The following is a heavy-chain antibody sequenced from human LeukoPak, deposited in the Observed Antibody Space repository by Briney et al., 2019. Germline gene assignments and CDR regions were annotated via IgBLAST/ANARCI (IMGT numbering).Heavy chain of an antibody. D-gene: IGHD3-10*01. Sequence: PSETLSLTCTVSGGSISSGSYYWSWIRQPAGKGLEWIGRIYTSGSTNYNPSLKSRVTISVDTSKNQFSLKLSSVTAADTAVYYCARGCGSGSYSYYFDYWGQGTLVTVSS. CDR3: ARGCGSGSYSYYFDY. J-gene: IGHJ4*02. V-gene: IGHV4-61*02. CDR2: IYTSGST. CDR1: GGSISSGSYY.